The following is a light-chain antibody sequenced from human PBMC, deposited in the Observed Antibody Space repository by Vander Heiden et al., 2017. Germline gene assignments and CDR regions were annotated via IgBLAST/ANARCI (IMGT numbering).Light chain of an antibody. CDR1: QSLLHSNGYNY. J-gene: IGKJ4*01. V-gene: IGKV2-28*01. CDR2: LGS. Sequence: IVMHQSPLPLPATPGEPAAISCRSSQSLLHSNGYNYLDWYLQKPGQSPQLLIYLGSNRASGVPDRFSGSGSGTDFTLKISRVEAEDVGVYYCMQALQTPLTFGGGTKVEIK. CDR3: MQALQTPLT.